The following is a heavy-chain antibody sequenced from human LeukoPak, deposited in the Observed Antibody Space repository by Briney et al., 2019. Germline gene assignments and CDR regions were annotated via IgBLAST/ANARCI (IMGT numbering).Heavy chain of an antibody. J-gene: IGHJ4*02. V-gene: IGHV3-74*01. CDR1: GFTFSSYW. D-gene: IGHD1-26*01. Sequence: GGSLRLSCEASGFTFSSYWMHWVRQAPGKGLVWVSRINTDGSSTTYADSVKGRFTISRDNAKNTVYLQMNSLRAEDTAVYYCARASSGSHGDYWGQGTLVTVSS. CDR2: INTDGSST. CDR3: ARASSGSHGDY.